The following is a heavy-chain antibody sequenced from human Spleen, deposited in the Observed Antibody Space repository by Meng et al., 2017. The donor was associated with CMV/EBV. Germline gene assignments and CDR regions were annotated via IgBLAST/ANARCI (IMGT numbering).Heavy chain of an antibody. CDR2: INPKNGDR. D-gene: IGHD3-3*01. CDR3: ARDRYDFWSGYYL. Sequence: ASVKVSCKTSGYIFTDHYLHWVRQAPGQGLEWVGWINPKNGDRKSAQKFQGRVTLTRDTSINTAYLEVSGLRYEDTAVYYCARDRYDFWSGYYLWGPGTLVTVSS. CDR1: GYIFTDHY. V-gene: IGHV1-2*02. J-gene: IGHJ4*02.